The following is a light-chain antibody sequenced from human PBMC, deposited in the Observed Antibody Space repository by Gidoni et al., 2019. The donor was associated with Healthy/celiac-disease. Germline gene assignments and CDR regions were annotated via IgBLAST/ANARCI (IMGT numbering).Light chain of an antibody. CDR3: QQYYSTPRRT. V-gene: IGKV4-1*01. CDR2: WAS. J-gene: IGKJ1*01. Sequence: DIVMTQSPASLAVSLGERATINCKSSQSVLYSSNNKNYLAWYQQKPGQPPKLLIYWASTRESGVPDRFSGSGSGTDFTLTISSLQAEDVAVYYCQQYYSTPRRTFGQGTKVEIK. CDR1: QSVLYSSNNKNY.